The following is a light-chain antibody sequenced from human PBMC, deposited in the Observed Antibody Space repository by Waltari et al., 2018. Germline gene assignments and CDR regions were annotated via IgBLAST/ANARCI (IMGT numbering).Light chain of an antibody. J-gene: IGKJ2*01. CDR1: QSLVESNGYTY. Sequence: DIVMTQSPLSLPVTPGEPASISCRSSQSLVESNGYTYLDWYLQKPGHSPQLLIYLVSNRASGVPDRFSGSGSGTDFTLKISRVEAGDVGVYYCMQALRSPHTFGQGTKLEIK. V-gene: IGKV2-28*01. CDR2: LVS. CDR3: MQALRSPHT.